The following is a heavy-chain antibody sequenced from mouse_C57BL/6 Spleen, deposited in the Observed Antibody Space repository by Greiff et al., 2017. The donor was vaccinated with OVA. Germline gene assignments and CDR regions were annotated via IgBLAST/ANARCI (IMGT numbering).Heavy chain of an antibody. Sequence: EVKLQESGPGLVKPSQSLSLTCSVTGYSITSGYYWNWIRQFPGNKLEWMGYISYDGSNNYNPSLKNRISITRDTSKNQFFLKLNSVTTEDTATYYCARDGYSNRAWFAYWGQGTLVTVSA. V-gene: IGHV3-6*01. D-gene: IGHD2-5*01. CDR1: GYSITSGYY. CDR2: ISYDGSN. CDR3: ARDGYSNRAWFAY. J-gene: IGHJ3*01.